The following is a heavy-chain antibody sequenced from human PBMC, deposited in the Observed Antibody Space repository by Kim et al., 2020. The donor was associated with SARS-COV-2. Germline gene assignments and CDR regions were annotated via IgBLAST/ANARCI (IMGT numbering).Heavy chain of an antibody. J-gene: IGHJ4*02. CDR3: TSTGYSSSWYAH. D-gene: IGHD6-13*01. Sequence: DYAAPVKGRFTISRDDSKNTLYLQMNSLKTEDTAVYYCTSTGYSSSWYAHWGQGTLVTVSS. V-gene: IGHV3-15*01.